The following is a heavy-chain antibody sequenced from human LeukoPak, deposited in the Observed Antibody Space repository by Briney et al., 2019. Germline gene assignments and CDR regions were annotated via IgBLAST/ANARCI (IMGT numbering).Heavy chain of an antibody. CDR2: ISSSSSYR. CDR1: AFTFSDYY. Sequence: GGSLRLACVVSAFTFSDYYMNWIRQAPGKGLEWMSYISSSSSYREYAASVKGRFTISRDKDKSALYLQKNSLIRENTAVYYCAAETAEDFWGQGTLVSVFS. D-gene: IGHD6-13*01. V-gene: IGHV3-11*03. J-gene: IGHJ4*02. CDR3: AAETAEDF.